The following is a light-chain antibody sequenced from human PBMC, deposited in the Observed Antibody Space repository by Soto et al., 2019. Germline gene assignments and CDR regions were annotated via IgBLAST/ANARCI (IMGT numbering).Light chain of an antibody. Sequence: EVVLTQSPGTLSLSPGDRATVSCRASQTVHSSFFAWYQQKGGQAPRLLIYGTSNRAAGIPDRFSGHGSGTDFTLTTDGLEPEDFAMYFCQQHGGSPPYTFGRGTRVEI. CDR2: GTS. CDR3: QQHGGSPPYT. CDR1: QTVHSSF. J-gene: IGKJ2*01. V-gene: IGKV3-20*01.